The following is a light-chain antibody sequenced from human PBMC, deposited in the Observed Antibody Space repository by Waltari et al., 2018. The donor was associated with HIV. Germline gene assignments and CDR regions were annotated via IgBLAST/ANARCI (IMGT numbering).Light chain of an antibody. Sequence: QSALPQPASVSGSPGQSLPISCAGTGAEVGAYNYVAWYQKLPDTVPKLIIYDVASRPSGVSDRFSGSKSGNTASLTISGLQAEDAGDYYCSSYTTFNTIIFGGGTKLTVL. CDR3: SSYTTFNTII. CDR1: GAEVGAYNY. J-gene: IGLJ2*01. CDR2: DVA. V-gene: IGLV2-14*03.